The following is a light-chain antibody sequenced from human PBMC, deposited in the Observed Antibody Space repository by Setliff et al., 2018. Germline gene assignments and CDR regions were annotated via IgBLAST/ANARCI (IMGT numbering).Light chain of an antibody. Sequence: QSVLAQPPSASGSPGQSVTISCTGTSSDVGGYNYVSWYQQHPGKAPKLMIYEVSKWPSGVPDRFSGSRSGTSASLVITGLQADDEADYYCSSYAASYNPYVFGTGTKVTVL. CDR3: SSYAASYNPYV. V-gene: IGLV2-8*01. CDR1: SSDVGGYNY. J-gene: IGLJ1*01. CDR2: EVS.